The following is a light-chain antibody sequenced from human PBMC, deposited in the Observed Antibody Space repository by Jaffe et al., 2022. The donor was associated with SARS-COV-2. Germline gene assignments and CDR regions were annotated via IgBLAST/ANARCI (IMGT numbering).Light chain of an antibody. CDR1: QSINNW. V-gene: IGKV1-5*03. CDR2: TAS. J-gene: IGKJ1*01. Sequence: DIQMTQSPATLSASVGDRVTITCRASQSINNWLAWYQQKPGKAPKLLIYTASNLESGVPSRFSGSGSGTEFTLTISSLQPDDFATYYCQYYTSYSGTFGQGTKVEIK. CDR3: QYYTSYSGT.